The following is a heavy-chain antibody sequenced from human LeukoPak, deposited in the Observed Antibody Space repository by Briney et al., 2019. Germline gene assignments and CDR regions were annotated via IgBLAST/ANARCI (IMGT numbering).Heavy chain of an antibody. D-gene: IGHD1-26*01. CDR2: IIPILGIA. Sequence: ASVKVSCKASGGTFSCYAISWVRQAPGQGLEWMGRIIPILGIANYAQKFQGRVTITADKSTSTAYMELSSLRSEDTAVYYCARLVKVNWFDPWGQGTLVTVSS. CDR3: ARLVKVNWFDP. V-gene: IGHV1-69*04. J-gene: IGHJ5*02. CDR1: GGTFSCYA.